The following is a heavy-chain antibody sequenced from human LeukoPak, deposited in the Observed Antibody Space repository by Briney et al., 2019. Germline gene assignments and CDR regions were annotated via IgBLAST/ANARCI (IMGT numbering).Heavy chain of an antibody. V-gene: IGHV3-23*01. CDR2: ISGGGGST. D-gene: IGHD3-22*01. CDR3: AKDRGVGYYDSNGDYLGDAFDI. J-gene: IGHJ3*02. CDR1: RSTFNNFA. Sequence: PGGSLRLSCAASRSTFNNFAMSWVRQAPGKGLEWVSGISGGGGSTYYGDSVKGRFTISRDKSKNTLYLQMNSLRAEDTAIYYCAKDRGVGYYDSNGDYLGDAFDIWGQGTMVTVSS.